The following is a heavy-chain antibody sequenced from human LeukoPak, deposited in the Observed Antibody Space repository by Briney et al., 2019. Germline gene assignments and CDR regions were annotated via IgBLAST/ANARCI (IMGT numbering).Heavy chain of an antibody. CDR2: IRSKAYGGTT. J-gene: IGHJ6*03. D-gene: IGHD3-22*01. V-gene: IGHV3-49*04. Sequence: GGSLRLSCTASGFTFGDYAMSWVRQAPGKGLEWVGFIRSKAYGGTTEYAASVKGRFTISRDDSKSIAYLQMNSLKTEDTAVYYCTRDHSYDSSGYYSLYYYYMDVWGKGTTVTISS. CDR1: GFTFGDYA. CDR3: TRDHSYDSSGYYSLYYYYMDV.